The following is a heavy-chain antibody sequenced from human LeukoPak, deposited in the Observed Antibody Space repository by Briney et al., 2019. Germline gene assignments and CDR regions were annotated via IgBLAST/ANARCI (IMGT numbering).Heavy chain of an antibody. V-gene: IGHV3-7*01. J-gene: IGHJ4*02. CDR1: RFTFSNYW. D-gene: IGHD1-1*01. CDR2: IKQDGSEK. CDR3: VRESRPGGAMGLYHNLDY. Sequence: GGSLRLSCAASRFTFSNYWMNWVRQAPGKGLEWVANIKQDGSEKYYVDSVKGRFTISRDNAKNLLFLEMNNLRGDDTAIYYCVRESRPGGAMGLYHNLDYWGQGTLVAVSS.